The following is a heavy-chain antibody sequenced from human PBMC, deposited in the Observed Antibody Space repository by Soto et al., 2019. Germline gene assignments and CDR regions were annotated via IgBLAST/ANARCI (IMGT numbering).Heavy chain of an antibody. D-gene: IGHD1-26*01. J-gene: IGHJ4*01. Sequence: SSVKVSCKGSGYTFTGHYIHWVRQAPQQGPEWMGEIGPESGATRYAQKFRGRVTMTMDTSITTVYMELRNLSPDDTAVYYCGRGRSGQIVVFYWGQGTPVTVSS. V-gene: IGHV1-2*02. CDR3: GRGRSGQIVVFY. CDR1: GYTFTGHY. CDR2: IGPESGAT.